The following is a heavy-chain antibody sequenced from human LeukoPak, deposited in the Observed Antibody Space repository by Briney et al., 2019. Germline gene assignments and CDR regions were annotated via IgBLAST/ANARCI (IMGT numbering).Heavy chain of an antibody. V-gene: IGHV1-46*01. CDR2: INPSGGST. D-gene: IGHD2-2*01. CDR1: GYTFTSYH. CDR3: ARVELYCSSTSCYRMGGFDY. Sequence: ASVKVSCKASGYTFTSYHMHWVRQAPGQGLEWMGIINPSGGSTSYAQKFQGRVTMTRDTSTSTVYMELSSLRSEDTAVYYCARVELYCSSTSCYRMGGFDYWGQGTLVTVSS. J-gene: IGHJ4*02.